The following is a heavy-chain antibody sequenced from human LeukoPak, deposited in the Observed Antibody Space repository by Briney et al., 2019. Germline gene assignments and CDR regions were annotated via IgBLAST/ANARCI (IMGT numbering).Heavy chain of an antibody. V-gene: IGHV3-74*01. J-gene: IGHJ4*02. Sequence: GGSLRLSCAASGFTFSSYWMHWVRQAPGKGLVWVSRIKTDGSRTSYADSVRGRFTISRDDAKNTLYLQMNSLRAEDTAVYYCARGSDTLPRDWWGRGTVVSVP. CDR3: ARGSDTLPRDW. CDR2: IKTDGSRT. CDR1: GFTFSSYW. D-gene: IGHD3-16*01.